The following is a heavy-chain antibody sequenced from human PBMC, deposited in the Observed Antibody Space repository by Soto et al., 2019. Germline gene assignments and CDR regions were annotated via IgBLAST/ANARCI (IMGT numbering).Heavy chain of an antibody. CDR3: AIGPEWGFGVFDP. J-gene: IGHJ5*02. D-gene: IGHD3-10*01. CDR1: GYTFTSYA. Sequence: GASVKVSCKASGYTFTSYAMHRVRQAPGQRLEWMGWINAGNGNTKYSQKFQGRVTITRDTSASTAYMELSSLRSEDTAVYYCAIGPEWGFGVFDPWCQAILVTVS. CDR2: INAGNGNT. V-gene: IGHV1-3*01.